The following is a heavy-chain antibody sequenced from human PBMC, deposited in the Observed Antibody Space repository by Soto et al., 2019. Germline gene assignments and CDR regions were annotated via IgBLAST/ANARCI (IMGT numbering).Heavy chain of an antibody. CDR1: GGSIRSGEHY. J-gene: IGHJ5*02. V-gene: IGHV4-30-4*01. CDR2: IFYSGST. Sequence: PSETLSLTCTVSGGSIRSGEHYWSWIRQPPGKGLEWIGYIFYSGSTHYNPSLKSRLSVSVDTSKNQFSPNLNSVTAADTAVYYCARWDGRWFDPWGQGTLVTVSS. D-gene: IGHD1-26*01. CDR3: ARWDGRWFDP.